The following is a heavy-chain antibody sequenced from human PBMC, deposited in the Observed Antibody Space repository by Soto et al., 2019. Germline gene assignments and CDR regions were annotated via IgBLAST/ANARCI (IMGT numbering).Heavy chain of an antibody. V-gene: IGHV1-69*13. D-gene: IGHD1-26*01. Sequence: SVKVSCKASGGTFSRYAISWVRQAPGQGLEWMGGIIPIFGTANYAQKFQCRVTITADECTSTAYMELSSLRFEDTAVYYCARAIVGPTTLWWLDAWVRGTLVAVSS. J-gene: IGHJ5*02. CDR2: IIPIFGTA. CDR1: GGTFSRYA. CDR3: ARAIVGPTTLWWLDA.